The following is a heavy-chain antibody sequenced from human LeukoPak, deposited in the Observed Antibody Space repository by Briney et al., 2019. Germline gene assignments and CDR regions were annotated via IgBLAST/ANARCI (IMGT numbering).Heavy chain of an antibody. CDR1: GYTLTELS. J-gene: IGHJ5*02. CDR2: FDPEDGET. CDR3: ANADYYDSSGYINWFDP. Sequence: VASVKVSCKVSGYTLTELSMHWVRQAPGKGLEWMGGFDPEDGETIYVQKFQGRVTMTEDTSTDTAYMELSSLRSEDTAVYYCANADYYDSSGYINWFDPWGQGTLVTVSS. D-gene: IGHD3-22*01. V-gene: IGHV1-24*01.